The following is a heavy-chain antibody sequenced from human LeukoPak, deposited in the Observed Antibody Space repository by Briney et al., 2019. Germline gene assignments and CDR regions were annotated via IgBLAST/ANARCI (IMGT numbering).Heavy chain of an antibody. CDR2: MNPNSGNT. J-gene: IGHJ6*02. CDR3: ARVGIVATIHYYYGMDV. Sequence: GASVKVSCKASGDTFTSYDINWVRQATGQGLEWMGWMNPNSGNTGYAQKFQGRVTMTRNTSISTAYMELSSLRSDDTAVYYCARVGIVATIHYYYGMDVWGQGTTVTVSS. CDR1: GDTFTSYD. V-gene: IGHV1-8*01. D-gene: IGHD5-12*01.